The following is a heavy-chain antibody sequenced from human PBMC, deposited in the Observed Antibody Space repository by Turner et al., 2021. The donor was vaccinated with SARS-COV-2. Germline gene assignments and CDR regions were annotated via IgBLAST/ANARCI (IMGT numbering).Heavy chain of an antibody. CDR3: AKGEGYGSGAFDI. J-gene: IGHJ3*02. CDR2: ISGSGVST. Sequence: EVQLLESGGGLVQPGGSLRLSCAASGFTFSSYAMCWVRQAPGKGLEWVSAISGSGVSTYYADSVKGRFTISRDNSKNTLYLQMNSLRAEDTAVYYCAKGEGYGSGAFDIWGQGTMVTVSS. CDR1: GFTFSSYA. D-gene: IGHD3-10*01. V-gene: IGHV3-23*01.